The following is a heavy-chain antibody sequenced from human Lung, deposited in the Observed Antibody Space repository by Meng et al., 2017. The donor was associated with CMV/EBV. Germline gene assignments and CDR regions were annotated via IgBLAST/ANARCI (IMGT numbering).Heavy chain of an antibody. V-gene: IGHV1-2*02. CDR3: AREGCSSTSCYGWFDP. D-gene: IGHD2-2*01. Sequence: ASVKVSCKASGYTFTDHYMHWVRQAPGQGLEWMGWINPDSGGTLYAHKFQGRVTVTRDTSISTAYMELSSLRSDDTAVYYCAREGCSSTSCYGWFDPWGQGTLVTVSS. CDR2: INPDSGGT. CDR1: GYTFTDHY. J-gene: IGHJ5*02.